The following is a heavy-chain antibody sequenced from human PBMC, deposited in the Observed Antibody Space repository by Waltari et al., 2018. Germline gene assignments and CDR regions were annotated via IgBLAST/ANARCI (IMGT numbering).Heavy chain of an antibody. CDR2: MSTSGNTA. J-gene: IGHJ1*01. D-gene: IGHD1-26*01. V-gene: IGHV3-48*03. Sequence: EVQLVESGGGLVQPGGSLRLSCAASGFLFTSYEMNWVRQAPGKGLEWVSYMSTSGNTANYTDSVKGRFSISRDNAKNSVTLQMNSLRVEDTAVYYCARRSRFSGSPLGHWGQGTLVIVSS. CDR3: ARRSRFSGSPLGH. CDR1: GFLFTSYE.